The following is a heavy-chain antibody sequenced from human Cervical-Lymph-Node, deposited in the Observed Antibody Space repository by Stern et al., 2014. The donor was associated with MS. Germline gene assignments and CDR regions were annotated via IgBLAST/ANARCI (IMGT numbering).Heavy chain of an antibody. CDR1: GFIFSTYA. Sequence: VQLVESGGGVVQPGRSLRLSCAASGFIFSTYAMHWVRQAPGKGLEWGAVISYDGTNKNYAEFVKGRFTISRDNSKNTLYLQMNSLRAEDTAVYYCARDQYSSSSYYHYYGMDVWGQGITVTVSS. CDR3: ARDQYSSSSYYHYYGMDV. CDR2: ISYDGTNK. D-gene: IGHD6-13*01. J-gene: IGHJ6*02. V-gene: IGHV3-30-3*01.